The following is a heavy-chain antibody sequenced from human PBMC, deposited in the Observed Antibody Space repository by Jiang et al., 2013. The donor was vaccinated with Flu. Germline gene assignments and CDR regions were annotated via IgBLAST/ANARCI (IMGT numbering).Heavy chain of an antibody. CDR1: GGSVSSGSYY. CDR3: ARVRQWLVLAGGDYYYYGMDV. Sequence: LLKPSETLSLTCTVSGGSVSSGSYYWSWIRQPPGKGLEWIGYIYYSGSTNYNPSLKSRVTISVDTSKNQFSLKLSSVTAADTAVYYCARVRQWLVLAGGDYYYYGMDVWGQGTTVTVSS. CDR2: IYYSGST. D-gene: IGHD6-19*01. V-gene: IGHV4-61*01. J-gene: IGHJ6*02.